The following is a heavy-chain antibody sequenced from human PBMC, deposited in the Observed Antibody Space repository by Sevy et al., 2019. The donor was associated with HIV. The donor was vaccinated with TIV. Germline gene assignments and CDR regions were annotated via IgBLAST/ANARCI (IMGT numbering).Heavy chain of an antibody. CDR2: IYYSGST. Sequence: SETLYLTCTVSGASISNYYWNWIRQPPGKGLEWIGYIYYSGSTNYNPSLKSRVTISVDTSKNQFSLKLSSVTAADTAVYYCARGVEDYYDSSDYPYYFDYWGQGTLVTVSS. J-gene: IGHJ4*01. V-gene: IGHV4-59*01. CDR3: ARGVEDYYDSSDYPYYFDY. D-gene: IGHD3-22*01. CDR1: GASISNYY.